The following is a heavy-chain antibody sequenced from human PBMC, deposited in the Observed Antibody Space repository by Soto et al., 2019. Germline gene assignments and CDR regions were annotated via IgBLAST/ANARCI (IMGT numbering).Heavy chain of an antibody. CDR1: GFTFTDYW. V-gene: IGHV3-7*03. Sequence: GGSLRLSCAASGFTFTDYWMSWVRQAPGKGLEWVANLNQDGSEKNCVDSVKGRFTISRDNAKNSVYLQLNSLRAEDTAVYYCARVSCLGTYCVEGVTYVFDNCGQGGPVTVSS. CDR2: LNQDGSEK. J-gene: IGHJ4*02. CDR3: ARVSCLGTYCVEGVTYVFDN. D-gene: IGHD2-21*01.